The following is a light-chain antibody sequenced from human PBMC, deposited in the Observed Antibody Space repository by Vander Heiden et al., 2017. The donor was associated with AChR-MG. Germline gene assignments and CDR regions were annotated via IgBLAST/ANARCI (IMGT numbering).Light chain of an antibody. CDR1: QDIATW. V-gene: IGKV1-12*01. CDR2: TTS. J-gene: IGKJ5*01. Sequence: DIQMTQSPSSVSASVGDRLTITCRASQDIATWLAWYQQKPGKAPKLLIYTTSKLQGGVPSRFSGSGSGTDFTLTIDNLQPEDFATYYCQQGKSFPFTFGQGTRLEIK. CDR3: QQGKSFPFT.